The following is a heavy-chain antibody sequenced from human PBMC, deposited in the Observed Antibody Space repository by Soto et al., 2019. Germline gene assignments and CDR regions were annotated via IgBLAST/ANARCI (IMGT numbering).Heavy chain of an antibody. CDR3: AATYYYDSSGYSNSDY. V-gene: IGHV1-58*01. CDR1: GFTFTSSA. CDR2: IVVGSGNT. D-gene: IGHD3-22*01. Sequence: ASVKVSCKASGFTFTSSAVQWVRQARGQRLEWIGWIVVGSGNTNYAQKFQERVTITRDMSTSTAYMELSSLRSEDTAVYYCAATYYYDSSGYSNSDYWGQGTLVTVSS. J-gene: IGHJ4*02.